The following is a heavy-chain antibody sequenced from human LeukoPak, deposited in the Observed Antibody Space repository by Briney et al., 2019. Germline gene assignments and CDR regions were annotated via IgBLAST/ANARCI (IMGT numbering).Heavy chain of an antibody. CDR3: ARWSKIIAAAGSNWFDP. D-gene: IGHD6-13*01. CDR2: INPNSGGT. CDR1: GYTFTGYY. J-gene: IGHJ5*02. Sequence: GASVKVSCKASGYTFTGYYMHWVRQAPGQGLEWMGWINPNSGGTNYAQKFRGRVTMTRDTSISTAYMELSRLRSDDTAVYYCARWSKIIAAAGSNWFDPWGQGTLVTVSS. V-gene: IGHV1-2*02.